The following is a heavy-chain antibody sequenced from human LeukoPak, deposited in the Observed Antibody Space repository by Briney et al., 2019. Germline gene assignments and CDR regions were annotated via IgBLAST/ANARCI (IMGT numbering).Heavy chain of an antibody. Sequence: PGGSLRLSCAASGFTFSSYDMHWVRQAPGKGLEWVTFIRYDGSNEYYADSVKGRFSISRDNSKNTLYLEMNSLRAEDTAVYYCAKNGGKLHSYYMDVWGKGTTVTISS. CDR2: IRYDGSNE. V-gene: IGHV3-30*02. D-gene: IGHD4-23*01. J-gene: IGHJ6*03. CDR3: AKNGGKLHSYYMDV. CDR1: GFTFSSYD.